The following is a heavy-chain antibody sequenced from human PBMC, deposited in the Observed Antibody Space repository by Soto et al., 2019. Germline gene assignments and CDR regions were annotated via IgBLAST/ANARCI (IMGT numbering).Heavy chain of an antibody. D-gene: IGHD5-12*01. CDR1: GFTLSNYW. CDR2: INTAGSTT. J-gene: IGHJ4*02. V-gene: IGHV3-74*01. Sequence: EVQLVESGGVSVQPGGSLRLSCTASGFTLSNYWMHWVRQAPGKGLVWVSRINTAGSTTTYADSVKGRFTISRDNAKNTLYLQMNSLRDEDTAVYYCVRIRRGDGYTFGYWGQGTLVTVSS. CDR3: VRIRRGDGYTFGY.